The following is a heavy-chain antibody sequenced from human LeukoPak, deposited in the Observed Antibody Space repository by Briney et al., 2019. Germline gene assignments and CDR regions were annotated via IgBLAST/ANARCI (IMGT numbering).Heavy chain of an antibody. V-gene: IGHV3-30*02. J-gene: IGHJ3*02. CDR2: IRYDGSNR. CDR3: AKDLEYSGTYPDALDI. CDR1: GFTFSSYG. D-gene: IGHD1-26*01. Sequence: PGGSLRLSCAASGFTFSSYGMHWIRQVPGKGLEWVAFIRYDGSNRYYADSVKGRFTISRDNSKNTLYLQMNSLRAEDTAVYYCAKDLEYSGTYPDALDIWGQGTMVTVSP.